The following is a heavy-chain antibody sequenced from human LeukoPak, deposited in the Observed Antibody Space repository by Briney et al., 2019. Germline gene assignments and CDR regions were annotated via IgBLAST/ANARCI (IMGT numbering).Heavy chain of an antibody. CDR2: INPNSGAT. CDR3: ARDRDYGDYVLGY. J-gene: IGHJ4*02. CDR1: GYAFTDYY. Sequence: ASVKVSCKASGYAFTDYYMHWVRQAPGQGLEWMGRINPNSGATKYAQKFQGRVTMTRDTSISTAYMELSRLRSDDTAVYYCARDRDYGDYVLGYWGQGTLVTVSS. D-gene: IGHD4-17*01. V-gene: IGHV1-2*06.